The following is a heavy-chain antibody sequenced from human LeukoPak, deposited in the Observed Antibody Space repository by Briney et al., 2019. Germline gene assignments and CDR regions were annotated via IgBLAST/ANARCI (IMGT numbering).Heavy chain of an antibody. CDR3: ARYCSSTNCYHWYFDL. J-gene: IGHJ2*01. D-gene: IGHD2-2*01. V-gene: IGHV4-4*07. CDR2: IYTSGST. CDR1: GGSISSYY. Sequence: SETLSLTCTVSGGSISSYYWGWIRQPAGRGLEWIGRIYTSGSTNYNPSLESRVTMSVDTSKNQFSLRLSSVTAADTAVYYCARYCSSTNCYHWYFDLWGRGTLVTVSS.